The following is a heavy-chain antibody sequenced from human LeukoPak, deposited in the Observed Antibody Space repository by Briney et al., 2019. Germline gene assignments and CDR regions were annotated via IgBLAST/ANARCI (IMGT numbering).Heavy chain of an antibody. J-gene: IGHJ4*02. CDR1: GFTFSSFG. Sequence: PGGSLRLSCAASGFTFSSFGMHWVRQAPGKGLEWVTVISYDGSKKYYADSVKGRFTISRDNSKNTLYLQMNSLRAEDTAVYYCTPSGYSGQLVVYWGQGTLVTVSS. CDR3: TPSGYSGQLVVY. CDR2: ISYDGSKK. V-gene: IGHV3-30*03. D-gene: IGHD5-12*01.